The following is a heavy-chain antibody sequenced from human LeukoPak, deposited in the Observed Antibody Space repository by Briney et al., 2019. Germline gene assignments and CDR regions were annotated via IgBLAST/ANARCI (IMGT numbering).Heavy chain of an antibody. V-gene: IGHV4-34*01. J-gene: IGHJ6*04. CDR1: GGSFSGYY. Sequence: PSETLSLTCAVYGGSFSGYYWSWIRQPPGKGLEWIGEINHSGSTNYNPSRKSRVAISVDTSKNQFSLKLSSVTAADTAVYYCARTRITMVRGVSKLNYYGMDVWGKGTTVTVSS. D-gene: IGHD3-10*01. CDR2: INHSGST. CDR3: ARTRITMVRGVSKLNYYGMDV.